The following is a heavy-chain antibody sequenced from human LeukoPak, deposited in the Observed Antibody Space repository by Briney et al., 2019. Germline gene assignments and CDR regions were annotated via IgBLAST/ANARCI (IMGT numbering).Heavy chain of an antibody. CDR3: ARVGDYYFDY. D-gene: IGHD4-17*01. CDR2: IHYSGST. J-gene: IGHJ4*02. CDR1: GRSISTYY. V-gene: IGHV4-59*01. Sequence: SETLSLTCTVSGRSISTYYWSWIRQPTGRGLDWIGYIHYSGSTNYNPSLKSLITIAGDTAKIQFSLRQRAVSAADTAVYYCARVGDYYFDYWGQGTLVTVSS.